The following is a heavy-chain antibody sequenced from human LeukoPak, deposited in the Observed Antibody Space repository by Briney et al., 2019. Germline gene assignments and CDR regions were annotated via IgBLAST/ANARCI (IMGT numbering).Heavy chain of an antibody. Sequence: PGGSLRLSCAASGFTFSSYWMHWVRQAPGKGLVWVSRINSDGSSTSYADSVKGRFTISRDNAKNSLYLQMNSLRAEDTAVYYCARDPAYCGGDCFTFDYWGQGTLVTVSS. J-gene: IGHJ4*02. D-gene: IGHD2-21*02. CDR3: ARDPAYCGGDCFTFDY. V-gene: IGHV3-74*01. CDR1: GFTFSSYW. CDR2: INSDGSST.